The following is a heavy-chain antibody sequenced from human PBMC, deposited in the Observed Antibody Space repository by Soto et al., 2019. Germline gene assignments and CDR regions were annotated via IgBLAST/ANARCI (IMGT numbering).Heavy chain of an antibody. V-gene: IGHV3-48*02. D-gene: IGHD6-13*01. Sequence: EVQLVESGGGLVQPGGSLRLSCAASGFTFSSYSMNWVRQAPGKGLEWVSYISSSSSTIYYADSVKGRFTISRDNAKNSLYLQMNSLRDEDTAVYYCAREAAADDLNWFDPWGQGTLVTVSS. CDR1: GFTFSSYS. CDR3: AREAAADDLNWFDP. CDR2: ISSSSSTI. J-gene: IGHJ5*02.